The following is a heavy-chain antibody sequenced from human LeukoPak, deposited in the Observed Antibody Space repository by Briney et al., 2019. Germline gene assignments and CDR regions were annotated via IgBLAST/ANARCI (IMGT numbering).Heavy chain of an antibody. CDR2: ISYDGSNK. CDR3: AKAELLWFGELPYYYYGTDV. CDR1: GFTFSSYG. Sequence: GRSLRLSCAASGFTFSSYGMHWVRQAPGKGLERVAVISYDGSNKYYADSVKGRFTISRDNSKNTLYLQMNSLRAEDTAVYYCAKAELLWFGELPYYYYGTDVWGQGTTVTVSS. J-gene: IGHJ6*02. D-gene: IGHD3-10*01. V-gene: IGHV3-30*18.